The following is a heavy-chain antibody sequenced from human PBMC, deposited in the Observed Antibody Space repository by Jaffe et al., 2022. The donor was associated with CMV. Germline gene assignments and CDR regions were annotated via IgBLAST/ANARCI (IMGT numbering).Heavy chain of an antibody. CDR3: ARDRKGGEYCGGDCYPHDY. V-gene: IGHV3-11*06. CDR1: GFTFSDYY. J-gene: IGHJ4*02. D-gene: IGHD2-21*02. CDR2: ISSSSSYT. Sequence: QVQLVESGGGLVKPGGSLRLSCAASGFTFSDYYMSWIRQAPGKGLEWVSYISSSSSYTNYADSVKGRFTISRDNAKNSLYLQMNSLRAEDTAVYYCARDRKGGEYCGGDCYPHDYWGQGTLVTVSS.